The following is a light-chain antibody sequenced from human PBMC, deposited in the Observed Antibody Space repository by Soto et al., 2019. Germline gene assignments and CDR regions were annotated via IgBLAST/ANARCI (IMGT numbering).Light chain of an antibody. CDR3: MRAMQAFI. Sequence: EIVRTQSPLSLPVTPGEPASISCRSSQSLLHRNGYNYLDWYLQKSGQSPQLLIPLVSNRASGGSHRYSGNGSITDFALNVSRVEGEDVGGYCWMRAMQAFIFGGGTNVQI. J-gene: IGKJ4*01. CDR2: LVS. CDR1: QSLLHRNGYNY. V-gene: IGKV2-28*01.